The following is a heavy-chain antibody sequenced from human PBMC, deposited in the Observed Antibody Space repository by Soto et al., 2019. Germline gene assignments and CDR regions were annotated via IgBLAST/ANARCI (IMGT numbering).Heavy chain of an antibody. CDR2: ISYDGSNK. CDR1: GFTFSSYS. CDR3: AKDRHFVVVTALDY. D-gene: IGHD2-21*02. Sequence: QVQLVESGGGVVQPGRSLRLSCAASGFTFSSYSMHWVRQAPGKGLEWVAVISYDGSNKYYADSVKGRFTISRDNSKNTLYLQMNSLRAEDTAVYYCAKDRHFVVVTALDYWGQGTLVTVSS. J-gene: IGHJ4*02. V-gene: IGHV3-30*18.